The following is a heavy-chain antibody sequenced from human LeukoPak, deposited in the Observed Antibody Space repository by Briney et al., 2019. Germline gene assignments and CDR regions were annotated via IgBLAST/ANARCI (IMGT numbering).Heavy chain of an antibody. D-gene: IGHD2-15*01. CDR3: AKESGYCSGGSCYSMFDY. CDR2: ISGSGGST. CDR1: GFTFSSYA. V-gene: IGHV3-23*01. J-gene: IGHJ4*02. Sequence: GESLRLSCAASGFTFSSYAMSWVRQAPGKGLEWVSAISGSGGSTYYADSVKGRFTISRDNSKNTLYLQMNSLRAEDTAVYYCAKESGYCSGGSCYSMFDYWGQGTLVTVSS.